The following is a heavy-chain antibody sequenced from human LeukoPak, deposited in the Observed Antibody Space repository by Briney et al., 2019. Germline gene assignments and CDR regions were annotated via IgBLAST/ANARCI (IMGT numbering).Heavy chain of an antibody. CDR2: IIPIFGIA. J-gene: IGHJ6*02. CDR3: ARGAPPYYDIPRGMDV. D-gene: IGHD3-9*01. Sequence: ASVKVSCKASGGTFSSYAISWVRQAPGQGLEWMGRIIPIFGIANYAQKFQGRVTITADKSTSTACMELSSLRSEDTAVYYCARGAPPYYDIPRGMDVWGQGTTVTVSS. CDR1: GGTFSSYA. V-gene: IGHV1-69*04.